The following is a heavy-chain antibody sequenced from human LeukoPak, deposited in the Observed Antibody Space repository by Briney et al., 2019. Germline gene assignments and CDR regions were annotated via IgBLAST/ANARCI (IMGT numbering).Heavy chain of an antibody. J-gene: IGHJ6*02. CDR1: GGTFSSYA. CDR2: IIPIFGTA. V-gene: IGHV1-69*01. D-gene: IGHD3-3*01. Sequence: ASVKVSCKASGGTFSSYAISWVRQAPGQGLEWMGGIIPIFGTANYAQKFQGRVTITADESTSTAYMELSSLRSEDTAVYYCARDLPGQGYYSGYYYYGMDVWGQGTTVTVSS. CDR3: ARDLPGQGYYSGYYYYGMDV.